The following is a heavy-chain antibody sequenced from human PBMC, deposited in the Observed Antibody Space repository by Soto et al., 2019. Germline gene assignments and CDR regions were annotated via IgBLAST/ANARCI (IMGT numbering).Heavy chain of an antibody. V-gene: IGHV3-23*01. Sequence: EVQLLESGGGLVQPGGSLRLSCAASGFTFSSYAMSWVRQAPGKGLEWVSGISGSGGSTYYADSVKGRFTISRDNSKDTLSLQMNTLRAEDTAVYYCAKYLRVLRYFEWWGQGILVTVSS. CDR3: AKYLRVLRYFEW. CDR1: GFTFSSYA. J-gene: IGHJ4*02. D-gene: IGHD3-9*01. CDR2: ISGSGGST.